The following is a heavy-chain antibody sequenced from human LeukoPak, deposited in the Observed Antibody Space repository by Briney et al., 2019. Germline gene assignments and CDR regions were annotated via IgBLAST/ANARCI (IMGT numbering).Heavy chain of an antibody. V-gene: IGHV1-2*06. D-gene: IGHD5-18*01. CDR3: ARVARVATAMVNNWFDP. J-gene: IGHJ5*02. CDR1: GYTFTGYY. CDR2: INPNSGGT. Sequence: ASVKVSCKASGYTFTGYYMHWVRQAPGQGLEWMGRINPNSGGTDYAQKFQGRVTMTRDTSISTAYMELSRLRSDDTAVYYCARVARVATAMVNNWFDPRGQGTLVTVSS.